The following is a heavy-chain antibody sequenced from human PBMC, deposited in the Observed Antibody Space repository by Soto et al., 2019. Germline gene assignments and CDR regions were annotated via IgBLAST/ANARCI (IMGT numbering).Heavy chain of an antibody. V-gene: IGHV4-39*07. CDR3: ARGLITGSQYSGGRYYFDS. CDR2: IYYDGST. Sequence: WETLSLTCTVSGASISSSSFYWGWIRQPPGKGLESIANIYYDGSTYYNPSLKSRVTISVHTSNSQFSLELSSVTAADTAVYYCARGLITGSQYSGGRYYFDSWGQGTQVTVSS. J-gene: IGHJ4*02. D-gene: IGHD1-26*01. CDR1: GASISSSSFY.